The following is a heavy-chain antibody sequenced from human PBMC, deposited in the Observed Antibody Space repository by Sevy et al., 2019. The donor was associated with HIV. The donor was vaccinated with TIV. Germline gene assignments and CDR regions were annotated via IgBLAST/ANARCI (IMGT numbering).Heavy chain of an antibody. J-gene: IGHJ4*02. D-gene: IGHD6-13*01. CDR2: LKSDVYGGTV. CDR1: GFTFGDYC. Sequence: GGSLRLSCTASGFTFGDYCMSWVRQAPGKGLEWVAFLKSDVYGGTVDHAASVRGRFVISRDDSKTIAYLQMNDLKTEDTRVYYCTRWKAAQSIFDYWGQGALVTVS. CDR3: TRWKAAQSIFDY. V-gene: IGHV3-49*04.